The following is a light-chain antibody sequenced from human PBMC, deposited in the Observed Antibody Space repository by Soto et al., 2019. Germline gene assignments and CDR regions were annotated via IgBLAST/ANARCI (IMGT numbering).Light chain of an antibody. CDR3: QHRSNWPPGIT. J-gene: IGKJ5*01. Sequence: EMVVTQSPGTLSLSPGERATLSCRASQSDTNAYLTWYQQKPGQAPRLLIYGASTRATGIPDRFSGSGSGTDFTLTISRVEPEDFAVYYCQHRSNWPPGITFGQGTRLEIK. CDR1: QSDTNAY. V-gene: IGKV3D-20*02. CDR2: GAS.